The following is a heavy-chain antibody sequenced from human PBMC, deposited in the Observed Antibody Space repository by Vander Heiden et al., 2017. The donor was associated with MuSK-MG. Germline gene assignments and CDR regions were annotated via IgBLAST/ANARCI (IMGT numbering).Heavy chain of an antibody. CDR1: GLTVSSSP. CDR3: AIGGF. D-gene: IGHD3-10*01. V-gene: IGHV3-66*01. J-gene: IGHJ4*02. Sequence: EVQVVESGGGLVQHGGSLRLSCAASGLTVSSSPMTWVRQAPGRGLEWVSVIHSGGSTYYTDSVKDRFTISRDNSKKTLYLQMNSLRAEDTAVYYCAIGGFWGQGTLVTVSS. CDR2: IHSGGST.